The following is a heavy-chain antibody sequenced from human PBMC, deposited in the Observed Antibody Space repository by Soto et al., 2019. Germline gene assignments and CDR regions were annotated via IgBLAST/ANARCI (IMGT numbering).Heavy chain of an antibody. J-gene: IGHJ6*02. CDR1: GGSIIPYY. CDR3: ARDSQYCFGGRCYSEVYGMDV. Sequence: TSETLSLTCTVSGGSIIPYYWTWIRQPPGRGLEWIGYIYYTGSTKYNPSLKSRVTISVDPSKGQFSLTLSSVTAADTAVYYWARDSQYCFGGRCYSEVYGMDVWGQGTTVTVSS. CDR2: IYYTGST. V-gene: IGHV4-59*01. D-gene: IGHD2-15*01.